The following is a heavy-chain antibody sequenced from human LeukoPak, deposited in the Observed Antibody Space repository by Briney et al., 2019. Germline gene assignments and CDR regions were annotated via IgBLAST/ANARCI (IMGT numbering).Heavy chain of an antibody. J-gene: IGHJ4*02. V-gene: IGHV1-18*01. CDR1: GYTFTSYG. Sequence: ASVKVSCKASGYTFTSYGISWVRQAPGQGLERMGWISAYNGNTNYAQKLQGRVTMTTDTSTSTAYMELRSLRSDDTAVYYCARDPGEQQLALFDYWGQGTLVTVSS. D-gene: IGHD6-13*01. CDR3: ARDPGEQQLALFDY. CDR2: ISAYNGNT.